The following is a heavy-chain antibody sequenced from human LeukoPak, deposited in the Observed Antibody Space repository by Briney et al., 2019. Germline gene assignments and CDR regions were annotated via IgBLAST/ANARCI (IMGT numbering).Heavy chain of an antibody. V-gene: IGHV1-2*02. J-gene: IGHJ3*02. CDR3: ASGFMGYDRSGYYDDAFDT. CDR1: GYTFTDYY. CDR2: INPNSGGT. Sequence: ASVKVSCKASGYTFTDYYMHWVRQAPGQGLEWMGWINPNSGGTNYAQKFQGRVAMTRDTSISTAYMELSRLRSDDTAVYYCASGFMGYDRSGYYDDAFDTWGQGTMVTVSS. D-gene: IGHD3-22*01.